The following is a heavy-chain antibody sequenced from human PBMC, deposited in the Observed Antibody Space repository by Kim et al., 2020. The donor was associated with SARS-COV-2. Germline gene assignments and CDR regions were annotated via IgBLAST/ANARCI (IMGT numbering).Heavy chain of an antibody. CDR2: IYHSGST. D-gene: IGHD1-26*01. V-gene: IGHV4-38-2*02. Sequence: SETLSLTCTVSGYSISSGYYWGWIRQPPGKGLEWIGSIYHSGSTYYNPSLKSRVTISVDTSKNQFSLKLSSVTAADTAVYYCAREEIVGATKGYWGQGTLVTVSS. J-gene: IGHJ4*02. CDR3: AREEIVGATKGY. CDR1: GYSISSGYY.